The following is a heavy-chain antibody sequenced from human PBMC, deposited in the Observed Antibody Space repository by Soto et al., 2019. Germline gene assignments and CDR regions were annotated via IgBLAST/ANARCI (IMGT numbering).Heavy chain of an antibody. Sequence: QVQLVQSGAEVKKPGSSVKVSCKASGGTFSSYAISWVRQAPGQGLEWMGGIIPIFGTANYAQKFQGRVTITADKSTSTAYMELSSLRSEDTAVYYCARDPTYYYGSGRPEGWYFDYWGQGPLVTVSS. V-gene: IGHV1-69*06. CDR1: GGTFSSYA. CDR2: IIPIFGTA. J-gene: IGHJ4*02. CDR3: ARDPTYYYGSGRPEGWYFDY. D-gene: IGHD3-10*01.